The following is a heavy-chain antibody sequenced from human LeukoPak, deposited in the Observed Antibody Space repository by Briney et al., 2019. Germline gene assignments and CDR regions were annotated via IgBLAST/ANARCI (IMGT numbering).Heavy chain of an antibody. D-gene: IGHD7-27*01. CDR3: ATTPPNWGDAFDI. Sequence: ASVKVSCKVSGYTLTELSMHWVRQAPGKGLEWMGGFDPEDGETIYAQKFQDRVTMTEDTSTDTAYMELSSLRSEDTAVYYCATTPPNWGDAFDIWGQGTMVTVSS. CDR1: GYTLTELS. CDR2: FDPEDGET. V-gene: IGHV1-24*01. J-gene: IGHJ3*02.